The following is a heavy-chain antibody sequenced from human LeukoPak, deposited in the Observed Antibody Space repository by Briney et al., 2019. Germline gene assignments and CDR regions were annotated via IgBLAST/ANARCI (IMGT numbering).Heavy chain of an antibody. CDR2: ISAYNGNT. CDR3: ARDRSSSSPYYYYMDV. D-gene: IGHD6-6*01. J-gene: IGHJ6*03. CDR1: GYTFTSYG. V-gene: IGHV1-18*01. Sequence: GASVKVSCKASGYTFTSYGISWVRQAPGQGLEWMGWISAYNGNTNYAQKLQGRVTMTTDTSTSTAYMELRSLRSDDTAVCYCARDRSSSSPYYYYMDVWGKGTTVTVSS.